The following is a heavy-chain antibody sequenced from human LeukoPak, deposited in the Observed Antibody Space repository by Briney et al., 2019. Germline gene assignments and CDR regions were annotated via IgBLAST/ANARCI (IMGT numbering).Heavy chain of an antibody. D-gene: IGHD1-14*01. V-gene: IGHV4-4*02. CDR1: LDSTTSNF. J-gene: IGHJ4*02. Sequence: PSETLSLTCTVSLDSTTSNFWSWVRQPPGKGLEWIGEIHRSGSPNYNPSLQSRVTISIDRSRNQIALELSSVTASDTAVYYCAREIRGGFNPGAYWGQGTLVTVSS. CDR3: AREIRGGFNPGAY. CDR2: IHRSGSP.